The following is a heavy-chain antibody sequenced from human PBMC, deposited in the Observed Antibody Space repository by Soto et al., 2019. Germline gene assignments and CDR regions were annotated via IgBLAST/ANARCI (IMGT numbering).Heavy chain of an antibody. D-gene: IGHD2-15*01. Sequence: ASVKVSCKVSGYTLTELSMHWVRQAPGKGLEWMGGFDPEDGETIYAQKFQGRVTMTEDTSTDTAYMELSSLRSEDTAVYYCATDLVVCGGGSCYSIKGYDAFDIWGQGTMVTVSS. CDR2: FDPEDGET. V-gene: IGHV1-24*01. CDR3: ATDLVVCGGGSCYSIKGYDAFDI. CDR1: GYTLTELS. J-gene: IGHJ3*02.